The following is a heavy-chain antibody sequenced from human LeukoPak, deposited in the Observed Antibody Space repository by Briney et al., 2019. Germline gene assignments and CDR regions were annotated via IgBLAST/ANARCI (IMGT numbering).Heavy chain of an antibody. CDR3: ARYGWELLGYYYYYMDV. Sequence: SETLSLTCAVYGGSFSGYYWSWIRQPPGKGLEWIGEINHSGSTNYNPSLKSRVTISVDTSKNQFSLKLSSVTAADTAVYYCARYGWELLGYYYYYMDVWGKGTTVTVSS. CDR1: GGSFSGYY. V-gene: IGHV4-34*01. D-gene: IGHD1-26*01. J-gene: IGHJ6*03. CDR2: INHSGST.